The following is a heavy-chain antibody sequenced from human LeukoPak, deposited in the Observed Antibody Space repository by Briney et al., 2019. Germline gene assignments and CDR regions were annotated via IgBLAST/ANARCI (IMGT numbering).Heavy chain of an antibody. V-gene: IGHV3-23*01. J-gene: IGHJ4*02. CDR1: GFTFSSYA. CDR3: AKGQYYDSSGYPSY. D-gene: IGHD3-22*01. CDR2: ISGSGGST. Sequence: GGSPRLSCAASGFTFSSYAMSWVRQAPGKGLEWVSAISGSGGSTYYADSVKGRFTISRDNSKNTLYLQMNSLRAEDTAVYYCAKGQYYDSSGYPSYWGQGTLVTVSS.